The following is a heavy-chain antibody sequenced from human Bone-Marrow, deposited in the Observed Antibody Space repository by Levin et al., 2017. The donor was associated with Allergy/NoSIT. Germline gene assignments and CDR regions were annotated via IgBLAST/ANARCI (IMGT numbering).Heavy chain of an antibody. CDR2: INPNSGGT. Sequence: ASVKVSCKASGYTFTDYYMNWVRQAPGQGLEWMGWINPNSGGTNYAQKFQGRVTMTRDTSISTAYMELSGLRSDDTAVYYCARDTEYYGRAFDIWGQGTMVTVSS. CDR1: GYTFTDYY. D-gene: IGHD3-10*01. V-gene: IGHV1-2*02. CDR3: ARDTEYYGRAFDI. J-gene: IGHJ3*02.